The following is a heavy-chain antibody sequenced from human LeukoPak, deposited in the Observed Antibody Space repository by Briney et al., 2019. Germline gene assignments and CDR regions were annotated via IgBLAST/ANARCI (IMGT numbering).Heavy chain of an antibody. Sequence: GASVTVSYKASVYPFTDYYMHWVGQAPGQGREWMGWINPNRGGTDYAQKFQGRVTMTRDTSISTAYMELSRLRYDDTAVYYCASGYRFRNWGQGTLVTVPS. CDR1: VYPFTDYY. CDR2: INPNRGGT. V-gene: IGHV1-2*02. J-gene: IGHJ4*02. D-gene: IGHD5-18*01. CDR3: ASGYRFRN.